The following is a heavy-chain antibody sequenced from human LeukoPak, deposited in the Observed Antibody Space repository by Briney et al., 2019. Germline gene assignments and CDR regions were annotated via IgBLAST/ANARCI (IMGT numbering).Heavy chain of an antibody. J-gene: IGHJ4*02. CDR3: ARVQGSGYYFDY. CDR1: GGSISSSSHY. V-gene: IGHV4-30-4*08. Sequence: SETLSLTCTVSGGSISSSSHYWGWIRQPPGKGLEWIGYIYYSGSTYYNPSLKSRVTISVDTSKNQFSLKLSSVTAADTAVYYCARVQGSGYYFDYWGQGTLVTVSS. D-gene: IGHD3-22*01. CDR2: IYYSGST.